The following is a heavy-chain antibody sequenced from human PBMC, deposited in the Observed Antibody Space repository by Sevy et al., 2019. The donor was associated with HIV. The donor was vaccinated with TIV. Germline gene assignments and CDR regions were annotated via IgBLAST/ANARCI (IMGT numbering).Heavy chain of an antibody. Sequence: GSLRLSCAASGFTFSSYTMNWVRQAPGKGLEWVSSISSSSTYIYYADSLKGRFTIYRDNAKNSVYLQMNSLRAEDTAVYYCARDGGCTSTSCLLYFDYWGQGTLVTVSS. CDR3: ARDGGCTSTSCLLYFDY. D-gene: IGHD2-2*01. V-gene: IGHV3-21*01. J-gene: IGHJ4*02. CDR1: GFTFSSYT. CDR2: ISSSSTYI.